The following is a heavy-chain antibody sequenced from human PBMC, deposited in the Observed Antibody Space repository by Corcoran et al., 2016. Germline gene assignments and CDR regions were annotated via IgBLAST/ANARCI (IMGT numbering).Heavy chain of an antibody. J-gene: IGHJ4*02. D-gene: IGHD3-10*01. CDR3: ARGGVKGY. Sequence: EVQLVESGGGLVKPGGSLRLSCAASGFTFSSYNMNWVRQAPGKGLEWVSSISSCSSYIYYADSVKGRFTITRDNAKNSLYLQRKSLGAEDTAGEYWARGGVKGYWGQGTLVTVSS. CDR2: ISSCSSYI. V-gene: IGHV3-21*01. CDR1: GFTFSSYN.